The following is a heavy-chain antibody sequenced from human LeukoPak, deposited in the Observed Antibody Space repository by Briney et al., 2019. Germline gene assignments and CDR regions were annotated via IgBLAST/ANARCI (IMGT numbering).Heavy chain of an antibody. Sequence: PGGSLGLSCAASGFTFSSYDMHWVRQATGKGLEWVSAIGTAGDTYYPGSVKGRFTISRENAKNSLYLQMNSLRAGDTAVYYCARGLGATTGGSMDVWGQGTTVTVSS. CDR2: IGTAGDT. CDR3: ARGLGATTGGSMDV. J-gene: IGHJ6*02. D-gene: IGHD1-26*01. V-gene: IGHV3-13*01. CDR1: GFTFSSYD.